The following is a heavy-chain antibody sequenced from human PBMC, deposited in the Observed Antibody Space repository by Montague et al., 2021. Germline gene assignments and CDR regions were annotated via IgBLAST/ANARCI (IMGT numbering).Heavy chain of an antibody. CDR1: GGSISSSSYY. D-gene: IGHD2-15*01. CDR3: ASLTLRPFEP. V-gene: IGHV4-39*01. Sequence: SETLSLTCTVSGGSISSSSYYWGWIRQPPGKGLEWIGGIYYSGSTYYNPSLKSRVTISVDTSKNQYSLKLSSVTAADTAVYYCASLTLRPFEPWGQGTLVTVSS. CDR2: IYYSGST. J-gene: IGHJ5*02.